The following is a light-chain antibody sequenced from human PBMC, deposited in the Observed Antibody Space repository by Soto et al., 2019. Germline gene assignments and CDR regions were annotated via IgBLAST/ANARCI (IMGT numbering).Light chain of an antibody. J-gene: IGKJ1*01. Sequence: EIVLTQSPGTLSLSPGERATLSCRASQSVSSSYLAWYQQKPGQAPRLLIFGASSGATGIPDRFSGSGSGTDFTLTISRLDPEDSAVYYCQQYGSSLRTFGQGTKVDIK. CDR2: GAS. CDR3: QQYGSSLRT. V-gene: IGKV3-20*01. CDR1: QSVSSSY.